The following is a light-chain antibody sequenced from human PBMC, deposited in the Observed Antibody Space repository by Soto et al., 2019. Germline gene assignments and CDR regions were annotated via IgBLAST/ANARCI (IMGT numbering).Light chain of an antibody. J-gene: IGLJ1*01. CDR3: SSYLESNQCA. CDR2: EVN. Sequence: QSVLTQPPSASGSPGQSVSISCSEGSSDVGGSKYVSWYQVKPGKAPKLIIYEVNRRPEGAPYRFSGSKSGNTASLTVSGLQAEDEADYYCSSYLESNQCAFGSGSTVTVL. V-gene: IGLV2-8*01. CDR1: SSDVGGSKY.